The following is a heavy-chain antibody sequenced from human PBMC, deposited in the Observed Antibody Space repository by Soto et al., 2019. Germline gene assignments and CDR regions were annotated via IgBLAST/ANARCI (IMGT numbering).Heavy chain of an antibody. D-gene: IGHD1-26*01. CDR3: AKGDSGNYFDY. CDR1: GFTFSSYA. Sequence: GGSLRLSCAASGFTFSSYAMSWVRQAPGKGLEWVSAISDSGGSTYYGDSVKGRFTISRDNSKNTLYLQMNSLRAEDTAVCDWAKGDSGNYFDYWGRGTLVTVSS. J-gene: IGHJ4*02. V-gene: IGHV3-23*01. CDR2: ISDSGGST.